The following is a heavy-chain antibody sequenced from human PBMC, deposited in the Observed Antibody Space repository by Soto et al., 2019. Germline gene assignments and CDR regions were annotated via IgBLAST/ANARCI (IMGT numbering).Heavy chain of an antibody. CDR1: GFTFSSYG. CDR3: AKDRTTVTMFDD. J-gene: IGHJ4*02. D-gene: IGHD4-17*01. Sequence: PGGSLRLSCAASGFTFSSYGMHWVRQAPGKGLEWVAVISYDGSNKYYADSVKGRFTISRDNSKNTLYLQMNSLRAEDTAVYYCAKDRTTVTMFDDWGQGTLVTVSS. CDR2: ISYDGSNK. V-gene: IGHV3-30*18.